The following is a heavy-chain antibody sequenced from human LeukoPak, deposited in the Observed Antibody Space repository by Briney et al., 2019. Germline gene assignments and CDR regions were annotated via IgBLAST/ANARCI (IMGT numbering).Heavy chain of an antibody. D-gene: IGHD3-3*01. CDR1: GFTFSSYG. V-gene: IGHV3-48*01. J-gene: IGHJ4*02. CDR2: ITSSSSTI. Sequence: GGSLRLSCAASGFTFSSYGMSWVRQAPGKGLEWVSYITSSSSTIYYADSVKGRFTISRDNAKNSLYLQMNSLRAEDTAAYYCARDREPHDFWSGYHDYWGQGTLVTVSS. CDR3: ARDREPHDFWSGYHDY.